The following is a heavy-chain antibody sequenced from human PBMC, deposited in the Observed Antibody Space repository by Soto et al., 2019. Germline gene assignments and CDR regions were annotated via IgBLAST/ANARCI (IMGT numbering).Heavy chain of an antibody. CDR1: GGSFSGYY. J-gene: IGHJ4*02. V-gene: IGHV4-34*01. CDR2: INHSGST. D-gene: IGHD3-3*01. Sequence: PSETLSLTCAVYGGSFSGYYWSWIRQPPGKGLEWIGEINHSGSTNYNPSLKSRVTISVDTSKNQFSLKLSSVTAADTAVYYCARDYDLWSGLRYYFDYWGQGTLVTVSS. CDR3: ARDYDLWSGLRYYFDY.